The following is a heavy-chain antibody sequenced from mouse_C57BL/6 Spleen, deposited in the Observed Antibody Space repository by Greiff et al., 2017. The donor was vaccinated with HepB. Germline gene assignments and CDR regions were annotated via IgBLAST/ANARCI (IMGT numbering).Heavy chain of an antibody. CDR1: GYSITSGYY. V-gene: IGHV3-6*01. Sequence: EVQLQESGPGLVKPSQSLSLTCSVTGYSITSGYYWNWIRQFPGNKLEWMGYISYDGSNNYNPSLKNRISITRDTSKNQFFLKLNSVTTEDTATYYCARELGRVYYFDYWGQGTTLTVSS. J-gene: IGHJ2*01. CDR3: ARELGRVYYFDY. D-gene: IGHD4-1*01. CDR2: ISYDGSN.